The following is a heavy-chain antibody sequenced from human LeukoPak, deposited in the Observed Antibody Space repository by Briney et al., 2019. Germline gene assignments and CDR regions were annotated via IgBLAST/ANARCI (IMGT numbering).Heavy chain of an antibody. CDR1: GGTFSSYA. J-gene: IGHJ4*02. CDR2: IIPIFGTA. V-gene: IGHV1-69*01. CDR3: AVKQLGMAYYFDY. Sequence: SVKVSCKASGGTFSSYAISWVRQAPGQGLEWMGGIIPIFGTANYAQKFQGRDTITADESTSTAYMELSSLRSEDTAVYYCAVKQLGMAYYFDYWGQGTLVTVSS. D-gene: IGHD6-6*01.